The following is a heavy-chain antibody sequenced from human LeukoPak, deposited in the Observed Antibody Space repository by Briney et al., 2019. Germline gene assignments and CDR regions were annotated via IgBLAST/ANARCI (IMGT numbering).Heavy chain of an antibody. Sequence: GGSLRLSCAASGFTFSSYAMHWVRQAPGKGLEWVAVISFDGSNEYYADSVKGRFTISRDNSKNTLYLQMNSLRAEDTAVYYCAKVLRYFDWLDQGPPDFDYWGQGTLVTVSS. J-gene: IGHJ4*02. CDR3: AKVLRYFDWLDQGPPDFDY. V-gene: IGHV3-30*04. D-gene: IGHD3-9*01. CDR2: ISFDGSNE. CDR1: GFTFSSYA.